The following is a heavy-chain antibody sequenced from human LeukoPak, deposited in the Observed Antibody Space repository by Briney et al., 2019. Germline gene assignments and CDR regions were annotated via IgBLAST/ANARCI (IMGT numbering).Heavy chain of an antibody. CDR1: GFTFSGYW. CDR2: INLDGSVR. Sequence: GGSLRLSCAASGFTFSGYWMSWVRQAPGKGLEWVANINLDGSVRRYVDSARGRFTISRDNAKNSLYLQMNSLRAEDTALYYCATSDDSSGSDWGQGTLVTVSS. CDR3: ATSDDSSGSD. J-gene: IGHJ4*02. V-gene: IGHV3-7*01. D-gene: IGHD3-22*01.